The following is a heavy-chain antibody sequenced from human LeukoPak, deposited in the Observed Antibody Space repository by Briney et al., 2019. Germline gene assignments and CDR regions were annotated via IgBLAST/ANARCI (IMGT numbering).Heavy chain of an antibody. CDR2: INSDGSST. D-gene: IGHD3-22*01. CDR3: ARGRPSRYYYDSSGYYFGY. Sequence: PGGSLRLSCAASGFTFSSYWMHWVRQAPGKGLVWVSRINSDGSSTSYADSVKGQFTISRDNAKNTLYLQMNSLRAEDTAVYYCARGRPSRYYYDSSGYYFGYWGQGTLVTVSS. CDR1: GFTFSSYW. J-gene: IGHJ4*02. V-gene: IGHV3-74*01.